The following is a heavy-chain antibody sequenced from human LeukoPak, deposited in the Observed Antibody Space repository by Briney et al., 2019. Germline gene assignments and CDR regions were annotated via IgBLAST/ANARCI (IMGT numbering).Heavy chain of an antibody. V-gene: IGHV4-39*07. CDR2: IHYSGST. CDR3: ARRRSGYIPGYSDY. J-gene: IGHJ4*02. D-gene: IGHD3-22*01. CDR1: GGSISSNNHY. Sequence: SETLSLTCTVSGGSISSNNHYWGWIRQPPRKGLEWIASIHYSGSTYYNPSLKSRVTISVDTSKNQFSLKLSSVTAADTAVYYCARRRSGYIPGYSDYWGQGTLVTVSS.